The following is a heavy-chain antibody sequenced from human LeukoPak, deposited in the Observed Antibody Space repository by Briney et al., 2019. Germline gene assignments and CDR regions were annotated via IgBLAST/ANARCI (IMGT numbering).Heavy chain of an antibody. J-gene: IGHJ6*03. CDR1: GGSISSYY. D-gene: IGHD7-27*01. CDR2: IYYSGRT. CDR3: ARDWLAGGYYYMDV. V-gene: IGHV4-59*12. Sequence: PSETLSLTCTVSGGSISSYYWSWIRQPPGKGLEWIGYIYYSGRTNYNPSLKSRVTISVDTAKNQFSLKLSSVTAADTAVYYCARDWLAGGYYYMDVWGKGTTVTVSS.